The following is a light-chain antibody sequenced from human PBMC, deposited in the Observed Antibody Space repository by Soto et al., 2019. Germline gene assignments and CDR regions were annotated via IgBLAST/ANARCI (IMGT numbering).Light chain of an antibody. CDR2: AAS. CDR1: QSISSY. J-gene: IGKJ1*01. Sequence: DIQMTQSPSSLSASVGDRVTITCRASQSISSYLNWYQQKPGIAPKLLIYAASSLQSGVPSRFSGSGSGTDFTLTIGSRQPEDFATYYCQQSYSTPWTCGQGTKVEIK. V-gene: IGKV1-39*01. CDR3: QQSYSTPWT.